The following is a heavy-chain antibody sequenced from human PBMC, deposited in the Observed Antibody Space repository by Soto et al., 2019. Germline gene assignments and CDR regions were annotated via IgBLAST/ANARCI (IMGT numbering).Heavy chain of an antibody. Sequence: RSYERRGDKDSRSWRWRYHQKTKKGLEWMGIIYPGDSNTRYSPSLQGQVTISVDKSISTAYLQWSSLKATDTAMYYCARHAYDFWTGHRIPRYYYVMEVWGQGTTVTVSS. V-gene: IGHV5-51*07. CDR3: ARHAYDFWTGHRIPRYYYVMEV. D-gene: IGHD3-3*01. CDR1: GDKDSRSW. J-gene: IGHJ6*02. CDR2: IYPGDSNT.